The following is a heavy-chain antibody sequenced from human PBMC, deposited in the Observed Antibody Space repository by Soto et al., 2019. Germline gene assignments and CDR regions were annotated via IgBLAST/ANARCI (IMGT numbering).Heavy chain of an antibody. CDR3: ARFSNDFWSGYYVSDY. Sequence: EVQLVESGGGLVQPGGSLRLSCAASGFTFSSYSMNWVLQAPGKGLEWVSYISSSSSTIYYADSVKGRFTISRDNAKNSLYLQMNSLRAEDTAVYYCARFSNDFWSGYYVSDYWGQGTLVTVSS. V-gene: IGHV3-48*01. CDR2: ISSSSSTI. J-gene: IGHJ4*02. CDR1: GFTFSSYS. D-gene: IGHD3-3*01.